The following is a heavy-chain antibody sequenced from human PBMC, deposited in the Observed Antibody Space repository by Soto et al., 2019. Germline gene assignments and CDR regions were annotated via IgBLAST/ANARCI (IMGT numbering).Heavy chain of an antibody. J-gene: IGHJ6*02. Sequence: ASVKVSCKASGYTFTGYYMHWVRQAPGQGLERMGWINPNSGGTNYAQKFQGWVTMTRDTSISTAYMELSRLRSDDTAVYYCAREGYYDSSGYGPADYYYGMDVWGQGTTVTAP. V-gene: IGHV1-2*04. CDR2: INPNSGGT. CDR3: AREGYYDSSGYGPADYYYGMDV. D-gene: IGHD3-22*01. CDR1: GYTFTGYY.